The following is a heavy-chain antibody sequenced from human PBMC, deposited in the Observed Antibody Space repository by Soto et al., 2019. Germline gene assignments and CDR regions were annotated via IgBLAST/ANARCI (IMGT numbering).Heavy chain of an antibody. CDR2: IIPLFSTT. Sequence: QVHLVQSGAEVKKPGSSVKVSCKASGGTFSNHAINWVRQAPGQGLEWMGRIIPLFSTTNYAQKFQGRVTFPADESTITANMELSSLKHDDTAVYYCAREVAADGTFREDVFDIWGQGTLFTVSS. CDR1: GGTFSNHA. J-gene: IGHJ3*02. CDR3: AREVAADGTFREDVFDI. D-gene: IGHD6-13*01. V-gene: IGHV1-69*12.